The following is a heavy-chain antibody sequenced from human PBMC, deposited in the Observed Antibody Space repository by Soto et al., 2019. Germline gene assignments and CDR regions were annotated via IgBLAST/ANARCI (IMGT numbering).Heavy chain of an antibody. V-gene: IGHV1-2*02. J-gene: IGHJ4*02. D-gene: IGHD1-26*01. CDR2: ISPQTGGT. CDR3: GRGRSGELVIFY. CDR1: GYTFTGYY. Sequence: ASVKVSCKGSGYTFTGYYIHWVRQTPGQGPEWMGEISPQTGGTKYAQKYQGRVTMTRDTSITTVYMELSNLSPADTAVYYCGRGRSGELVIFYWGQGTLVTVSS.